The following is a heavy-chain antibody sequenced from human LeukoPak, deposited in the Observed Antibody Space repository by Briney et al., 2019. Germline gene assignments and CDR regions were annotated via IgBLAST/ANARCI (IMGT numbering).Heavy chain of an antibody. V-gene: IGHV3-23*01. CDR1: GFTFSSYA. CDR2: FSGSGGST. J-gene: IGHJ4*02. Sequence: GGSLRLSCAASGFTFSSYAMSWVRQAPGKGLECISGFSGSGGSTYYADSVKGRFTISRDNSKNTLYLQMNSLRAEDTAVYYCAKESDPFRWFGEFNVKLPRPIRHYYFDSWGQGTLVTVSS. CDR3: AKESDPFRWFGEFNVKLPRPIRHYYFDS. D-gene: IGHD3-10*01.